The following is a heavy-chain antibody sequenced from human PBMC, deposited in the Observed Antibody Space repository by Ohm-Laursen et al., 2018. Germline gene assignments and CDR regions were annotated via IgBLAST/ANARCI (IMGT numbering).Heavy chain of an antibody. CDR1: GYTFTGYY. D-gene: IGHD5-18*01. V-gene: IGHV1-2*02. J-gene: IGHJ6*02. CDR3: ARDVDTAMVQWYYGMDV. CDR2: INPNSGGT. Sequence: GASVKVSCKASGYTFTGYYMYWVRQAPGQGLEWMGWINPNSGGTNYAQKFQGRVTMTRGTSISTAYMELSRLRPDDTAVYYCARDVDTAMVQWYYGMDVWGQGTTVTVSS.